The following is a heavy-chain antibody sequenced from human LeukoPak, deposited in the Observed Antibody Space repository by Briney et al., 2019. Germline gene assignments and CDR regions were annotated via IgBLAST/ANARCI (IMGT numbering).Heavy chain of an antibody. CDR3: AFNRGYDYVWGSYRT. V-gene: IGHV4-39*07. Sequence: SETLSLTCTVSGGSISSSSYYWGWIRQPPGKGLEWIGSIYYSGSTYYNPSLKSRVTISVDTSKNQFSLKLSSVTAADTAVYYCAFNRGYDYVWGSYRTWGQGTLVTASS. CDR1: GGSISSSSYY. CDR2: IYYSGST. D-gene: IGHD3-16*02. J-gene: IGHJ4*02.